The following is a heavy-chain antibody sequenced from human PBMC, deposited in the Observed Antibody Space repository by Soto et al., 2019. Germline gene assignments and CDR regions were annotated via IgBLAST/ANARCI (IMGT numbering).Heavy chain of an antibody. CDR1: GGSISSSSYY. J-gene: IGHJ4*02. D-gene: IGHD3-3*01. V-gene: IGHV4-39*01. CDR2: IYYSGST. Sequence: QLQLQESGPGLVKPSETLSLTCTVSGGSISSSSYYWGWIRQPPGKGLEWIGSIYYSGSTYYNPSLKRRVSISVDTSKNQFSLKLSSVTAADTAVYYCASGGSYDFWSGYSKNFDYWGQGTLVTVSS. CDR3: ASGGSYDFWSGYSKNFDY.